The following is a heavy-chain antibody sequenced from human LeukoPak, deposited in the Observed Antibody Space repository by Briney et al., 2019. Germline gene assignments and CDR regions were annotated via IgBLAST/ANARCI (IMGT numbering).Heavy chain of an antibody. CDR3: ARVSAPGTSGWYFGY. D-gene: IGHD6-19*01. CDR2: ISTSSNRI. J-gene: IGHJ4*02. V-gene: IGHV3-48*02. CDR1: GFTFSSYG. Sequence: PGGSLRLSCAASGFTFSSYGMNWVRQAPGKGLEWVSYISTSSNRIDYADSVKGRFTMSRDNAKNLLYLQMNSLRDEDTAMYYCARVSAPGTSGWYFGYWGQGNLVTVSS.